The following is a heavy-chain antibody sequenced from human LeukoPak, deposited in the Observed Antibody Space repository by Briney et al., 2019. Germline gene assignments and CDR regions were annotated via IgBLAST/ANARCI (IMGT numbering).Heavy chain of an antibody. V-gene: IGHV3-23*01. D-gene: IGHD6-19*01. J-gene: IGHJ6*02. CDR3: AKDLGWDRHYGMDV. Sequence: GGSLRLSCAASGFTFSSYAMSWVRQAPGKGLEWVSAISGSGGSTYYADSVKGRFTISRDNSKNTLYLQMNSLRAEDTAVYYCAKDLGWDRHYGMDVWGQGTPVTVSS. CDR1: GFTFSSYA. CDR2: ISGSGGST.